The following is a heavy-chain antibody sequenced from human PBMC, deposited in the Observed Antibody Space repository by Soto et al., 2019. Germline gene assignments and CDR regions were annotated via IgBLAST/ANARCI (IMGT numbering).Heavy chain of an antibody. CDR2: IYNGGST. V-gene: IGHV4-30-4*01. D-gene: IGHD7-27*01. CDR1: GGSISSGDNC. Sequence: QVQLQESGPGLVKPSQTLSLTCTVSGGSISSGDNCWSWIRQTPGRGLEWIGHIYNGGSTYSNPSXXXXXXXXXXXXXXXXXXXXXXXXXXXXXXXXXXXGXSGDKVDYWGQGALVTVSS. CDR3: XXGXSGDKVDY. J-gene: IGHJ4*02.